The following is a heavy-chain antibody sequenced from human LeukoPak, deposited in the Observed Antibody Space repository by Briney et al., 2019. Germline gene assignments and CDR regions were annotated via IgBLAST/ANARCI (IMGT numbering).Heavy chain of an antibody. CDR3: AKTPLIWGFAYWYFDL. CDR1: GFTFSSYA. V-gene: IGHV3-23*01. J-gene: IGHJ2*01. Sequence: GGSLRRSCAASGFTFSSYAMSWVRQAPGKGLEWVSAISGSGGSTYYADSVKGRFTISRDNSKNALYLQMNSLRAEDTAVYYCAKTPLIWGFAYWYFDLWGRGTLVTVSS. CDR2: ISGSGGST. D-gene: IGHD3-16*01.